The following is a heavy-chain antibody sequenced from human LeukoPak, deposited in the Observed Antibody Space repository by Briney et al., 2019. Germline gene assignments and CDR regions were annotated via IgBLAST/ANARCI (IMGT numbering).Heavy chain of an antibody. V-gene: IGHV4-59*01. Sequence: SETLSLTCTVSGGSISTYYWDWIRQPPGKGLEWIGYIYYSGSTNYNPSLKSRVTISVDTSKNQFSLKLSSVTAADTAMYYCARDGSARYYFDYWGQGTLVTVSS. CDR2: IYYSGST. CDR3: ARDGSARYYFDY. CDR1: GGSISTYY. J-gene: IGHJ4*02.